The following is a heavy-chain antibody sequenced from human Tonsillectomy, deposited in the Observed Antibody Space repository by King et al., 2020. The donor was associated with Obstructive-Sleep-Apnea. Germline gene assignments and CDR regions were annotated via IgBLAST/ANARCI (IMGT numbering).Heavy chain of an antibody. V-gene: IGHV3-30*18. CDR1: VFTFSSYG. Sequence: HVQLVESGGGVVQPGRSLRLSCAASVFTFSSYGMHWVRQAPGKGLEWVAVISYDGSKKYYADSVKGRFTISRDNSKNTLYLQMNSLRAEDTAVYYCAKTRYFDWPFDYWGQGTLVTVSS. D-gene: IGHD3-9*01. CDR3: AKTRYFDWPFDY. CDR2: ISYDGSKK. J-gene: IGHJ4*02.